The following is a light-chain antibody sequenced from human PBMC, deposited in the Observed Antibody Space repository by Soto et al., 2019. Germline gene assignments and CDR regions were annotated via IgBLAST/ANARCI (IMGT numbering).Light chain of an antibody. Sequence: QSVLTQPASVSGSPGQSITISCTGTSSDVGGYNYVSWYQQHPGKAPKLMIYEVSNRPSGVSNRFSGSKSGNTASLTISGLQAQEEADYYCSSYTSSSTWVFGRGTQMTVL. CDR2: EVS. V-gene: IGLV2-14*01. CDR1: SSDVGGYNY. CDR3: SSYTSSSTWV. J-gene: IGLJ3*02.